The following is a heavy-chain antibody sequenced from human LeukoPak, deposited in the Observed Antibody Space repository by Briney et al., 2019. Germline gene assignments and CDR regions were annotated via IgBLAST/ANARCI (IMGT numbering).Heavy chain of an antibody. CDR3: ARDRRVGATWSVGAFDI. CDR1: GVTFSSYA. J-gene: IGHJ3*02. Sequence: PGGSLRLSCSASGVTFSSYAMHWVRQAPGKGLEWVSYISSSGDSIYYADSVKGRFTISRDNAKNSLSLQMNSLRAEDTAIYYCARDRRVGATWSVGAFDIWGQGTTVTVSS. V-gene: IGHV3-48*03. CDR2: ISSSGDSI. D-gene: IGHD1-26*01.